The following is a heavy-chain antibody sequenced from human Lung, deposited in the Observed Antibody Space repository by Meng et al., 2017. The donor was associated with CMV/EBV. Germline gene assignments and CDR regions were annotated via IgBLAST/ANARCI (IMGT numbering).Heavy chain of an antibody. CDR1: GYTFNNYA. D-gene: IGHD3-22*01. CDR2: ISTYTGNT. CDR3: AREYDGSGNYGMEV. Sequence: ASXXVSXKASGYTFNNYAIITWVRQAPGEGLEWMGQISTYTGNTIYAQKLQGRVTMTTDTSTSTAYMELRSLRSDDSSVYYCAREYDGSGNYGMEVWGQGNXVTVSS. V-gene: IGHV1-18*01. J-gene: IGHJ6*02.